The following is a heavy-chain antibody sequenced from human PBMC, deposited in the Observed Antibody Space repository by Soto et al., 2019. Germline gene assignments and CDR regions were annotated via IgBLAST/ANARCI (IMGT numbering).Heavy chain of an antibody. CDR3: VRDRRGGSSLFGDGFDI. V-gene: IGHV3-33*01. J-gene: IGHJ3*02. Sequence: GGSLRLSCAASGFSFSRYGMHWVRQAPGKGLEWVAVIWYDGSIKYHGDSVEGRFTISRDNSKNTLSLQMNSLRAEDTAVYYCVRDRRGGSSLFGDGFDIWGQGTMVTVSS. CDR1: GFSFSRYG. D-gene: IGHD1-26*01. CDR2: IWYDGSIK.